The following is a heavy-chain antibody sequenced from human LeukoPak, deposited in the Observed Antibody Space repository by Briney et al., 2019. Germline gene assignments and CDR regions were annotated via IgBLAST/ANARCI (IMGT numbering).Heavy chain of an antibody. J-gene: IGHJ4*02. CDR2: IYYSGST. D-gene: IGHD3-22*01. Sequence: PSETLSLTCTVSGGSISSYYWSWIRQPPGKGLEWIGYIYYSGSTNYNPSLKSRVTISVDTSKNQFSLKLSSVTAADTAVYYCARVPWYFYDTSGDYCDYWGQGTLVTVSS. CDR1: GGSISSYY. CDR3: ARVPWYFYDTSGDYCDY. V-gene: IGHV4-59*08.